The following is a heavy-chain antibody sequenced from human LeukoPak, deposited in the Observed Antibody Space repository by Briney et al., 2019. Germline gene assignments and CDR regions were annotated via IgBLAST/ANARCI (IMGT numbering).Heavy chain of an antibody. J-gene: IGHJ6*02. CDR3: ARDVSSVATAAPGHWGVDV. D-gene: IGHD6-13*01. CDR2: INPNTGDI. V-gene: IGHV1-2*02. CDR1: GYIFTDYH. Sequence: ASVKVSCKTSGYIFTDYHVHWVRQAPGQGLEWLGWINPNTGDINYAQKFQGRVTTTRDTSISTAYMELSSLRSDDTAVYYCARDVSSVATAAPGHWGVDVWGQGTTVTVSS.